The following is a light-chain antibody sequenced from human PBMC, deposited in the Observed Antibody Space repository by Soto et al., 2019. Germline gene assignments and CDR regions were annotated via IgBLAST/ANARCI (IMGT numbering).Light chain of an antibody. CDR3: QQSYSTPIT. V-gene: IGKV1-39*01. J-gene: IGKJ5*01. Sequence: DIQMTQSPSSLSASVGGRVTITCRASQSISSYLNWYQQKPGKAPKLLIYAASSLQSGVPSRFSGSGSGTDFTLTISSLQPEDFATYYCQQSYSTPITFGQGTRLETK. CDR2: AAS. CDR1: QSISSY.